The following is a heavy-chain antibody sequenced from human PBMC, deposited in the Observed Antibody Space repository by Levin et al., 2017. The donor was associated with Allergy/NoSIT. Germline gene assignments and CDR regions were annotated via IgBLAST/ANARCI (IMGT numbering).Heavy chain of an antibody. V-gene: IGHV1-69*06. Sequence: ASVKVSCKASGGTFSSYAISWVRQAPGQGLEWMGGIIPIFGTANYAQKFQGRVTITADKSTSTAYMELSSLRSEDTAVYYCARDRNYPLYYYMDVWGKGTTVTVSS. CDR2: IIPIFGTA. J-gene: IGHJ6*03. D-gene: IGHD1-7*01. CDR1: GGTFSSYA. CDR3: ARDRNYPLYYYMDV.